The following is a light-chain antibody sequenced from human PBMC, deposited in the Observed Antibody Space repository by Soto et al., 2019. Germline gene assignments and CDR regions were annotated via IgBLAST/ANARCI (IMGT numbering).Light chain of an antibody. CDR3: HQYGHSPYT. Sequence: IVLTQPPGTLSLSPGERATLSCRASQAVSTNYLAWYQQKPGQAPRLLIFGASSRATGIPDRFSGSGSGTDFTLTISKLEPEDFAVFFCHQYGHSPYTFGQGTKLEIK. V-gene: IGKV3-20*01. J-gene: IGKJ2*01. CDR1: QAVSTNY. CDR2: GAS.